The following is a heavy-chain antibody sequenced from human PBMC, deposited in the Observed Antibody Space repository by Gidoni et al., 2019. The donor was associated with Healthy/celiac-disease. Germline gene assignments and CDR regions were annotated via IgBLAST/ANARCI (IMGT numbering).Heavy chain of an antibody. J-gene: IGHJ4*02. Sequence: EVQLLEYGGGLVQPGGSLRLSCAASGFTFSSYAMSWVRQAPGKGLEWVSAISGSGGSTYYADSVKGRFTISSDNSKNTLYLQMNSLRAEDTAVYYCAKIWFRDPPFDYWGQGTLVTVSS. D-gene: IGHD3-10*01. CDR3: AKIWFRDPPFDY. CDR2: ISGSGGST. V-gene: IGHV3-23*01. CDR1: GFTFSSYA.